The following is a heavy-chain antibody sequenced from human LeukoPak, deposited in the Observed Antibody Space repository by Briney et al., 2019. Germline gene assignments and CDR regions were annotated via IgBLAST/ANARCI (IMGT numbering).Heavy chain of an antibody. V-gene: IGHV5-51*01. CDR2: IYPGDSDT. Sequence: GESLKISCKGSGYSFTSYWIGWVRQMPGKGLEWMGIIYPGDSDTRYSPSFQGQVTISADKSISTAYLQWSSLKASDTAMYYCARQRSLRFGELIELDYWGQGTLVTVSS. CDR3: ARQRSLRFGELIELDY. D-gene: IGHD3-10*01. CDR1: GYSFTSYW. J-gene: IGHJ4*02.